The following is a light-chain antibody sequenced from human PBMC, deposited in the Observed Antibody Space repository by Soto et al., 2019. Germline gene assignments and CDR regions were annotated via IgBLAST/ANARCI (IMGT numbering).Light chain of an antibody. CDR3: AAWDDSLSGPV. J-gene: IGLJ1*01. V-gene: IGLV1-44*01. CDR1: SSNMGTNT. CDR2: RSY. Sequence: QSVLTQPPSASGTPGQSVIISCSGGSSNMGTNTVSWYQHFPGTAPKLLIFRSYQRPSGVPDRFSGSKSGTSASLAIRGLQSDDEADYYCAAWDDSLSGPVFGTGTKLTVL.